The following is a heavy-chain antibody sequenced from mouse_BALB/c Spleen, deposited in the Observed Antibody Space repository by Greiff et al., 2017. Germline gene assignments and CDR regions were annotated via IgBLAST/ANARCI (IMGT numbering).Heavy chain of an antibody. CDR3: ASSYYGNYFDY. D-gene: IGHD2-10*01. V-gene: IGHV5-9-3*01. CDR1: GFTFSSYA. CDR2: ISSGGSYT. J-gene: IGHJ2*01. Sequence: DVKLVESGGGLVKPGGSLKLSCAASGFTFSSYAMSWVRQTPEKRLEWVATISSGGSYTYYPDSVKGRFTISRDNAKNTLYLQMSSLRSEDTAMYYCASSYYGNYFDYWGQGTTLTVSS.